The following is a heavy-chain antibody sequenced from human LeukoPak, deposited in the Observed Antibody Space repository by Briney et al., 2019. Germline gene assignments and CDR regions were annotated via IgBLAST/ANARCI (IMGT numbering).Heavy chain of an antibody. CDR2: TSADGSIK. Sequence: PGGSLRLSCTVSGFPFTDYVIHWVRQAPGKGLEWVAVTSADGSIKIYNDSVRGRFTISRDNSKNIQYLQMNSVRVEDTAVYYCARDPVLGAPDYLDYWGRGTLVTVSS. V-gene: IGHV3-30-3*01. CDR3: ARDPVLGAPDYLDY. J-gene: IGHJ4*02. D-gene: IGHD1-26*01. CDR1: GFPFTDYV.